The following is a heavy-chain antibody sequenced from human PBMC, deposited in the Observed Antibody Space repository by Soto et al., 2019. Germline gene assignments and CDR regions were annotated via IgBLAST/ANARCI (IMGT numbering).Heavy chain of an antibody. D-gene: IGHD3-10*01. CDR3: ARVPNSPVWFGDLLQLDYYYYGMDF. CDR1: GYTFTSYA. Sequence: ASVKVSCKASGYTFTSYAMHWVRQAPGQRLEWMGWINAGNGNTKYSQKFQGRVTITRDTSASTAYMELSSLRSEDTAVYYCARVPNSPVWFGDLLQLDYYYYGMDFWGQGTTVTVSS. V-gene: IGHV1-3*01. CDR2: INAGNGNT. J-gene: IGHJ6*02.